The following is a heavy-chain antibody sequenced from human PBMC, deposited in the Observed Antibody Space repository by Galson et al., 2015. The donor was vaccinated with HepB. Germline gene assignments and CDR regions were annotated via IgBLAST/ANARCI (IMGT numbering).Heavy chain of an antibody. CDR2: IRSKANNYAT. CDR1: GFTFSGSS. V-gene: IGHV3-73*01. D-gene: IGHD2-21*01. Sequence: LRLSCAASGFTFSGSSIHWVRQASGEGLEWVGRIRSKANNYATAYAASVKGRFTISRDDSKNTAYLQMNSLKAEDTAVYFCSRLVGDGPDYWGQGTLVTVSS. CDR3: SRLVGDGPDY. J-gene: IGHJ4*02.